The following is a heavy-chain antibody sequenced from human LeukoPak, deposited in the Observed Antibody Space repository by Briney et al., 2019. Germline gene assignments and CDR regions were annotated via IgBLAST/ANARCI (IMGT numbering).Heavy chain of an antibody. J-gene: IGHJ4*02. Sequence: SETLSLTCTVSGYPISSGYYWGWIRQPPGKGLEWIGSIYHSGSTYYNPSLKSRVTISVDTSKNQFSLKLSSVTAADTAVYYCASYSRGYYFDYWGQGTLVTVSS. CDR3: ASYSRGYYFDY. CDR1: GYPISSGYY. CDR2: IYHSGST. D-gene: IGHD4-11*01. V-gene: IGHV4-38-2*02.